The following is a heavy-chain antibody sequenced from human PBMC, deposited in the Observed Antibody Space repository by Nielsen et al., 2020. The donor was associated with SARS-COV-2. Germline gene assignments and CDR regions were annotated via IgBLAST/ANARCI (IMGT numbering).Heavy chain of an antibody. D-gene: IGHD2-21*01. J-gene: IGHJ4*02. Sequence: SETLSLTCTASGGSVDDHRYYWSWIRQPPGKGLEWIGYIYYSGSTNYNPSLKSRVTISVDTAKNQLSLKLSSVTAADTAVYYCARLRVDNCALYFDYWGQGTLCPVSS. V-gene: IGHV4-61*01. CDR3: ARLRVDNCALYFDY. CDR2: IYYSGST. CDR1: GGSVDDHRYY.